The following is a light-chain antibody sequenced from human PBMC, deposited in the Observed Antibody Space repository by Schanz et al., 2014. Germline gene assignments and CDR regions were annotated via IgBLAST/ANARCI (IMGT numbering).Light chain of an antibody. J-gene: IGLJ1*01. CDR1: NSDIGIYRH. V-gene: IGLV2-14*03. CDR2: DVT. Sequence: QSALTQPASVSESPGQSITISCSGTNSDIGIYRHVSWYQQYPGKAPKLIMYDVTTRPSGVSDRFSGSKSGNTASLTVSGLQAEDEADYYCSSYAGSDNYVFGTGTKLTVL. CDR3: SSYAGSDNYV.